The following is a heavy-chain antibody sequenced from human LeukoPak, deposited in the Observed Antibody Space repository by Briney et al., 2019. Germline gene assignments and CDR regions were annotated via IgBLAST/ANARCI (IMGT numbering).Heavy chain of an antibody. CDR2: LSYDGSDK. CDR1: GFTFSSNY. CDR3: ARGGSGSGLYGGYFDY. J-gene: IGHJ4*02. D-gene: IGHD6-19*01. V-gene: IGHV3-30*01. Sequence: GGSLRLSCAASGFTFSSNYMSWVRQAPGKGLEWVAVLSYDGSDKYYADSVKGRFSVSRNNSKNTLYLHMNSLKTEDTAVYYCARGGSGSGLYGGYFDYWGQGTLVTVSS.